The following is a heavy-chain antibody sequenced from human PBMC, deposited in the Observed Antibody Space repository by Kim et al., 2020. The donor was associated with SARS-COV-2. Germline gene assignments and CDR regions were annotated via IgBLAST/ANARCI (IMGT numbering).Heavy chain of an antibody. V-gene: IGHV7-4-1*02. CDR2: INTNTGNP. CDR3: ARASIAAAGTGKGSYYYYYGMDV. D-gene: IGHD6-13*01. CDR1: GYTFTSYA. J-gene: IGHJ6*02. Sequence: ASVKVSCKASGYTFTSYAMNWVRQAPGQGLEWMGWINTNTGNPTYAQGFTGRFVFSLYTSVSTAYLQISSLKAEDTAVYYCARASIAAAGTGKGSYYYYYGMDVWGQGTTVTVSS.